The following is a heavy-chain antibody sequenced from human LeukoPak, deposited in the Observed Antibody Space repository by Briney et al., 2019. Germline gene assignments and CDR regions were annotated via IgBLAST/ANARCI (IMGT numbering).Heavy chain of an antibody. Sequence: GGSLRLSCAASGFTFDRHTMHWVRQPPGKGPEWVSLIGWDGTNIDYADSVKGRFTISRDNSKNTLYLQMNSLRAEDTAVYYCAKDPAMIVVVIEYFDCGGQATLVTVSS. CDR1: GFTFDRHT. CDR2: IGWDGTNI. CDR3: AKDPAMIVVVIEYFDC. J-gene: IGHJ4*02. V-gene: IGHV3-43*01. D-gene: IGHD3-22*01.